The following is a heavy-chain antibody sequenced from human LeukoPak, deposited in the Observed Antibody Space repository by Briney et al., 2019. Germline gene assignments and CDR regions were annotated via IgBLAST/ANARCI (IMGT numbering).Heavy chain of an antibody. CDR3: ARGIVVPAGQHGWGYYGMDD. J-gene: IGHJ6*04. CDR1: GESLSVYY. CDR2: INHSGST. Sequence: SETLSLTCAVYGESLSVYYWRWIRQPPGKGLEWIGEINHSGSTNYNPALKSRVTISVGTSKIQFSLKLSSVTAEDTAVYYCARGIVVPAGQHGWGYYGMDDWCKGTTVTVSS. V-gene: IGHV4-34*01. D-gene: IGHD2-2*01.